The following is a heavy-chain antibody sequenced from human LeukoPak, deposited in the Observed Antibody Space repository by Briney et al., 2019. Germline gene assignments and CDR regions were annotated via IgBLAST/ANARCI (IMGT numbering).Heavy chain of an antibody. J-gene: IGHJ4*02. CDR1: GGSISSYY. V-gene: IGHV4-59*08. D-gene: IGHD3-22*01. CDR3: ARHQGHDFYDSSGYYSFDY. Sequence: SETLSLTCTVSGGSISSYYWSWIRQPPGKGLEWIGYIYYSGSTNYNPSLKSRVTISVATSKNQFPLKLSSVTAADTAVYFCARHQGHDFYDSSGYYSFDYWGQGTLVTVSS. CDR2: IYYSGST.